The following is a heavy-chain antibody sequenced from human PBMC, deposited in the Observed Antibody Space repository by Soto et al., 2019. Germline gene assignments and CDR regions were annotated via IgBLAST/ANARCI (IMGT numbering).Heavy chain of an antibody. CDR3: ARESGYSGYDY. D-gene: IGHD5-12*01. CDR2: IYSGGST. V-gene: IGHV3-53*01. CDR1: GFTVSCNY. Sequence: ESLKISCAASGFTVSCNYMSWVRQAPGKGLEWVSVIYSGGSTYYADSVKGRFTISRDNSKNTLYLQMNSLRAEDTAVYYCARESGYSGYDYWGQGTLVTVSS. J-gene: IGHJ4*02.